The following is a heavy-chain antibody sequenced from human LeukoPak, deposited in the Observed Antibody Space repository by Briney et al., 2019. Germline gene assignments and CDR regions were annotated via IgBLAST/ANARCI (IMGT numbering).Heavy chain of an antibody. D-gene: IGHD3-10*01. Sequence: ASVKVSGKASGYTFAGYYMHWVRQAPGQGLEWMGWINPNSGGANYAQKFQGRVTMTRDTSISTAYLELSRLRSDDTAVYYCARDPTKEYYYGSGSYLVPNYYYYYGMDVWGQGTTVTVSS. CDR1: GYTFAGYY. CDR3: ARDPTKEYYYGSGSYLVPNYYYYYGMDV. J-gene: IGHJ6*02. V-gene: IGHV1-2*02. CDR2: INPNSGGA.